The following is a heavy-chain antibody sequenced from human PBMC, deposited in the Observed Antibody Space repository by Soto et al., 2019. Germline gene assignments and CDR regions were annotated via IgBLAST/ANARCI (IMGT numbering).Heavy chain of an antibody. Sequence: QVQLVESGGGVVQPGRSLRLSCAASGFTFSSYAMHWVRQAPGKGLEWVAVISYDGSNKYYADSVKGRFTISRDNSKNTLYLQMNSLRAEDTAVYYCARENCSGGSCYSVFDYWGQGTLVTVSS. V-gene: IGHV3-30-3*01. CDR1: GFTFSSYA. J-gene: IGHJ4*02. D-gene: IGHD2-15*01. CDR3: ARENCSGGSCYSVFDY. CDR2: ISYDGSNK.